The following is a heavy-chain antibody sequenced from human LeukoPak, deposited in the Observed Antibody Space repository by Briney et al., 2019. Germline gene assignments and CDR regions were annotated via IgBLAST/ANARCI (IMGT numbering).Heavy chain of an antibody. V-gene: IGHV1-2*02. CDR2: INPNSGGT. J-gene: IGHJ1*01. CDR1: GYTFTGYY. D-gene: IGHD2-2*01. Sequence: ASVKVSCKASGYTFTGYYMHWVRQAPAQGLEWMGWINPNSGGTNYAQKFQGRVTMTRDTSISTAYMELSRLRSDDTAVYYCARGRYCSSTSCYLAEYFQHWGQGTLVTVSS. CDR3: ARGRYCSSTSCYLAEYFQH.